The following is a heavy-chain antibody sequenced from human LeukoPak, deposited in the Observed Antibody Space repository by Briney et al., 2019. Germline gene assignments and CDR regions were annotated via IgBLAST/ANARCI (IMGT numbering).Heavy chain of an antibody. V-gene: IGHV3-11*01. Sequence: PGGSLRLSCAASGFTFSDYYMSWIRQAPGKGLEWVSYISSSGSTIYYADSVKGRFTISRDNSKNTLYLQMNSLRAEDTAVYYCARVPGRDYGEYYFDYWGQGTLVTVSS. D-gene: IGHD4-17*01. CDR2: ISSSGSTI. CDR1: GFTFSDYY. J-gene: IGHJ4*02. CDR3: ARVPGRDYGEYYFDY.